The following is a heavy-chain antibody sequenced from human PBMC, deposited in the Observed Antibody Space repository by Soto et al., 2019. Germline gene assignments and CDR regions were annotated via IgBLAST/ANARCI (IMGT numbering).Heavy chain of an antibody. D-gene: IGHD2-15*01. J-gene: IGHJ4*02. Sequence: QVQLVESGGGVVQPGRSLRLSCAASGFTFSSYGMHWVRQAPGKGLEWVAVISYDGSNKYYADSVKGRFTISRDNSKNTLYLPMNSLRAEDTAVYYCAKDDGGSCYYWGQGTLVPVSS. CDR2: ISYDGSNK. CDR1: GFTFSSYG. V-gene: IGHV3-30*18. CDR3: AKDDGGSCYY.